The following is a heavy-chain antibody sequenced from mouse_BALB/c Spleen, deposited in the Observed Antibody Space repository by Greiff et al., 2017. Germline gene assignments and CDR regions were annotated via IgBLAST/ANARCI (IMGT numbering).Heavy chain of an antibody. CDR3: TRDGYGYGYFDV. Sequence: EVKLMESGGGLVKPGGSLKLSCAASGFTFSSYTMSWVRQTPEKRLEWVATISSGGSYTYYPDSVKGRFTISRDNAKNTLYLQMSSLKSEDTAMYYCTRDGYGYGYFDVWGAGTTVTVSS. D-gene: IGHD2-2*01. V-gene: IGHV5-6-4*01. CDR2: ISSGGSYT. CDR1: GFTFSSYT. J-gene: IGHJ1*01.